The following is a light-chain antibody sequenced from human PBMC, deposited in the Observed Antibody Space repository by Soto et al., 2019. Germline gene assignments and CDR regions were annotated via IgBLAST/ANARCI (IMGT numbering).Light chain of an antibody. J-gene: IGLJ1*01. CDR2: DVS. CDR3: NSYTSNNTYV. CDR1: SSDVGGYNY. V-gene: IGLV2-14*03. Sequence: QSVLTQPASVSGSPGQSITISCTGTSSDVGGYNYVSWYQQHPGKAPKLMIYDVSNRPSGVSNRFSGSKSGNTASLTISGLRAEDEADYYCNSYTSNNTYVFGTGTKVTV.